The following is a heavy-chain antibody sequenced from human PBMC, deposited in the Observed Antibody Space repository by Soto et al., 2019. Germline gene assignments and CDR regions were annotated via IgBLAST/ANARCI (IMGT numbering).Heavy chain of an antibody. Sequence: QVQLVESGGGVVQPGRSLRLSCAASGFTFSSYGMHWVRQAPGKGLEWVAVISYDGSNTYYADSVKGRFTISRDNSKNTRQVQMNSARAQATGVDYCGEEWEIRVPRYYGIYVWGQGTTVTVFS. CDR2: ISYDGSNT. J-gene: IGHJ6*01. CDR1: GFTFSSYG. D-gene: IGHD1-26*01. V-gene: IGHV3-30*18. CDR3: GEEWEIRVPRYYGIYV.